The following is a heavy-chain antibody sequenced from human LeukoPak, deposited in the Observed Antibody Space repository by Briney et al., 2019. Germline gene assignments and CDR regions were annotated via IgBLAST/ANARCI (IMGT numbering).Heavy chain of an antibody. CDR2: INGSGGST. D-gene: IGHD3-10*01. CDR3: ASRGPPGYFDY. V-gene: IGHV3-23*01. CDR1: VFTFSRYA. Sequence: GGSLRLSFAASVFTFSRYALRWVRRPRGRGREWVSPINGSGGSTYYADSVKGRFTISRDNSKNTLYLQMNSLRAEDTAVYYCASRGPPGYFDYWGQGTLVTVSS. J-gene: IGHJ4*02.